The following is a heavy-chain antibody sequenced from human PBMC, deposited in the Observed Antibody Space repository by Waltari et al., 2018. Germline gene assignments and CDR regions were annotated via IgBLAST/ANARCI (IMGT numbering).Heavy chain of an antibody. CDR3: ARISKNYDFWSGYLHQGWYFDL. V-gene: IGHV2-26*01. D-gene: IGHD3-3*01. CDR1: GFPLSNARMG. CDR2: IFSNDEK. Sequence: QVTLKESGPVLVKPTETLTLTCTVSGFPLSNARMGVSWIRQPQGKALEWLAHIFSNDEKSYSTSLKSRLTISKDTSKSQVVLTMTNMDPVDTATYYCARISKNYDFWSGYLHQGWYFDLWGRGTLVTVSS. J-gene: IGHJ2*01.